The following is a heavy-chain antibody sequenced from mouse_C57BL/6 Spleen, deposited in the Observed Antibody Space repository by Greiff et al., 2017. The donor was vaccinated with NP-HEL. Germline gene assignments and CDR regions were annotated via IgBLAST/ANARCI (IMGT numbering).Heavy chain of an antibody. CDR1: GYTFTSYW. J-gene: IGHJ2*01. V-gene: IGHV1-53*01. D-gene: IGHD1-1*01. CDR3: ARSGGSSYDY. CDR2: INPSNGGT. Sequence: QVHVKQSGTELVKPGASVKLSCKASGYTFTSYWMHWVKQRPGQGLEWIGNINPSNGGTNYNEKFKSKATLTVDKSSSTAYMQLSSLTSEDSAVYYCARSGGSSYDYWGQGTTLTVSS.